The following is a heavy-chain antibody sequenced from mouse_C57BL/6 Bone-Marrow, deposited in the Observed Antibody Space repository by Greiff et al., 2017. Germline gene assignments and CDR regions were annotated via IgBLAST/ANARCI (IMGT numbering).Heavy chain of an antibody. CDR2: IYPGSGST. V-gene: IGHV1-55*01. J-gene: IGHJ3*01. CDR3: ARSGDYYGSRAWFAY. D-gene: IGHD1-1*01. CDR1: GYTFTSYW. Sequence: VKLQQPGAELVKPGASVKMSCKASGYTFTSYWITWVKQRPGQGLEWIGDIYPGSGSTNYNEKFKSKATLTVDTSSSTAYMQLSSLTSEDSAVYYCARSGDYYGSRAWFAYWGQGTLVTVSA.